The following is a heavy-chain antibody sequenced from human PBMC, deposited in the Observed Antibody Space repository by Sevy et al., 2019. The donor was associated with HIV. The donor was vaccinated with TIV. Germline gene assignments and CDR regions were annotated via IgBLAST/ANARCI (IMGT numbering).Heavy chain of an antibody. D-gene: IGHD3-22*01. Sequence: ASVNVSCKASGGTFSSYSMNWVRQAPGQGLEWMGLFIPMLRTMNSAQKFQGRLTITADESTRTAYLDLRSLRSEDTAVYYCARGDYDTVTWGQGTLVTVSS. J-gene: IGHJ1*01. CDR1: GGTFSSYS. V-gene: IGHV1-69*13. CDR3: ARGDYDTVT. CDR2: FIPMLRTM.